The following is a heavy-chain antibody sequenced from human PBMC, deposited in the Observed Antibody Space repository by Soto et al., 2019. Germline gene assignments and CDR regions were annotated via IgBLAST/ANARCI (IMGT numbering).Heavy chain of an antibody. D-gene: IGHD6-6*01. CDR2: IIPIFVTA. V-gene: IGHV1-69*01. J-gene: IGHJ4*02. CDR1: GGTFSSYA. Sequence: QVQLVQSVAEVKKPGSSVKVSCKASGGTFSSYAISWVRQAPGQGLEWMGGIIPIFVTANYAQKFQGRVTITADESTSTAYMELSSLSSEDTAVYYCARAYSSSCPLGYWGQGTLVAVSS. CDR3: ARAYSSSCPLGY.